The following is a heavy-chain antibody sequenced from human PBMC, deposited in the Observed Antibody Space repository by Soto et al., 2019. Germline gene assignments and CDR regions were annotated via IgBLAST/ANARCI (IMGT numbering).Heavy chain of an antibody. CDR3: ARVYGTASRHYYYYGMNV. D-gene: IGHD2-8*01. V-gene: IGHV5-10-1*01. Sequence: GESLKISCKGSGYSFTSYWISWVRQMPGKGLEWMGRIDPSDSYTNYSPSFQGHVTISADKSISTAYLQWSSLKASDTAMYYFARVYGTASRHYYYYGMNVWGQGTTVTVSS. CDR1: GYSFTSYW. J-gene: IGHJ6*02. CDR2: IDPSDSYT.